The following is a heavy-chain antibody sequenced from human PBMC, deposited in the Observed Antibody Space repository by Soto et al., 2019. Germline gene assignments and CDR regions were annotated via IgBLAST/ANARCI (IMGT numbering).Heavy chain of an antibody. Sequence: EVQLVVSGGGLVKPGGSLRLSCAASGFTFSNAWMNWVRQAPGKGLEWVGRIKSKTDGGTTDYAAPVKGRFTISRDDSKNTLYLQMNSLKTEDPAVYYCTTTIVVVPAAILYYYYYGMDVWGQGTTVTVSS. CDR3: TTTIVVVPAAILYYYYYGMDV. CDR2: IKSKTDGGTT. CDR1: GFTFSNAW. D-gene: IGHD2-2*01. V-gene: IGHV3-15*07. J-gene: IGHJ6*02.